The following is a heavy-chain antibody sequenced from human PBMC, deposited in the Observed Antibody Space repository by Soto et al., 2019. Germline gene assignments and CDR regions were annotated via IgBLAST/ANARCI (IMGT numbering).Heavy chain of an antibody. J-gene: IGHJ5*02. V-gene: IGHV1-69*13. CDR1: GGTFSSYA. Sequence: GASVKVSCKASGGTFSSYAISWVRQAPGQGLEWMGGIIPIFGTANYAQKFQGRVTITADESTSTAYMELSSLRSEDTAVYYCARGEKEFRFLNCFAPWGQGTLVTVSS. CDR2: IIPIFGTA. CDR3: ARGEKEFRFLNCFAP. D-gene: IGHD3-3*01.